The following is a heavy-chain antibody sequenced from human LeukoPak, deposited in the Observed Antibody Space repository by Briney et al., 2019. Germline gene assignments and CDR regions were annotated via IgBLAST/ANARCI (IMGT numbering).Heavy chain of an antibody. D-gene: IGHD3-10*01. CDR1: GGSISNTNW. CDR2: ISLTGLT. CDR3: ARHPELYFFDY. V-gene: IGHV4-4*02. J-gene: IGHJ4*02. Sequence: PSGTLSLTCGVSGGSISNTNWWSWVRQPPGQGLEWIGEISLTGLTNYNPSLKSRVTISADTSKNQVSLTLSSVTAADTAVYYCARHPELYFFDYWGQGTLVTVSS.